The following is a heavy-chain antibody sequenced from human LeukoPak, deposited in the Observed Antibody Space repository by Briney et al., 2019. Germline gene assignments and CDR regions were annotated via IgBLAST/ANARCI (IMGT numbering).Heavy chain of an antibody. CDR1: GYSFTSYW. D-gene: IGHD2/OR15-2a*01. CDR2: IYPGDSDT. V-gene: IGHV5-51*01. CDR3: ARRLIYGNRAYYFDY. Sequence: GESLKISCKGSGYSFTSYWIGWVRQMPGKGLEWMGIIYPGDSDTRYSPSFQGQVTISADKSISTAYLQWSSLKASDTAMYYCARRLIYGNRAYYFDYWGQGTLVTVSS. J-gene: IGHJ4*02.